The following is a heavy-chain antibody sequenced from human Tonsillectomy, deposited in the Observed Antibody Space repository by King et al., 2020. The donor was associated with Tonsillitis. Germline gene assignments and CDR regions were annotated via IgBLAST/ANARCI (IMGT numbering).Heavy chain of an antibody. Sequence: VQLVESGGGLVQPGGSLRLSCSASGFTLSSYAVHWVRQAPGKGLEYVSCINDNGGRTHFADSVKGRFTIPRDNSKNKVYLQMSSLRVEDTAVYSCVKDRSGSYAFDIWGQGTMVTVSS. D-gene: IGHD1-26*01. CDR2: INDNGGRT. CDR3: VKDRSGSYAFDI. CDR1: GFTLSSYA. V-gene: IGHV3-64D*06. J-gene: IGHJ3*02.